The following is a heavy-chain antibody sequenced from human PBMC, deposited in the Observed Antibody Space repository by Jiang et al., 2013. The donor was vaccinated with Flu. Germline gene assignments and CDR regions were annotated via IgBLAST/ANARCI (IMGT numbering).Heavy chain of an antibody. CDR2: INPSGGST. D-gene: IGHD6-13*01. V-gene: IGHV1-46*01. J-gene: IGHJ5*02. Sequence: PGASVKVSCKASGYTFTSYYMHWVRQAPGQGLEWMGIINPSGGSTSYAQKFQGRVTMTRDTSTSTVYMELSSLRSEDTAVYYCARDPRIAAAGTRGPGRFDPWGQGTLVTVSS. CDR1: GYTFTSYY. CDR3: ARDPRIAAAGTRGPGRFDP.